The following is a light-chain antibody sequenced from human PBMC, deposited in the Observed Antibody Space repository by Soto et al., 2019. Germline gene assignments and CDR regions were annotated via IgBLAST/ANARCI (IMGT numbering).Light chain of an antibody. J-gene: IGLJ1*01. CDR1: RSNIGTNT. Sequence: QSVLTQPPSASGTPGQRVSISCSGSRSNIGTNTVNWYQQFPGTAPKLLIFSSYLRLSGVPVRFSASRSGASASLAISGLQSEDEADYYCAAWDDSLDAYVFGSGTKLTVL. V-gene: IGLV1-44*01. CDR3: AAWDDSLDAYV. CDR2: SSY.